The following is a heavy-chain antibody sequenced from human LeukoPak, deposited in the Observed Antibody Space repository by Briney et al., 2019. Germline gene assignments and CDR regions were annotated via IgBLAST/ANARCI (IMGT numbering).Heavy chain of an antibody. CDR1: GYSFTSYW. V-gene: IGHV5-10-1*01. J-gene: IGHJ5*02. CDR2: IDPSDSYT. D-gene: IGHD5-12*01. CDR3: ARVGYGSDGFDP. Sequence: GESLQISCQGSGYSFTSYWISWVRQLPGKGLEWVGRIDPSDSYTNYSPSFQGHVTISADKSISTAYLQWSSLKASDTAMYYCARVGYGSDGFDPWGQGTLVTVSS.